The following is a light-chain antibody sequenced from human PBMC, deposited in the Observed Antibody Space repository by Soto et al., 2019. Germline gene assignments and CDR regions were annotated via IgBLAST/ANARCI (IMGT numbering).Light chain of an antibody. CDR2: AAS. V-gene: IGKV1-39*01. CDR1: QSIRTY. Sequence: DIQMIQSPSSLSASVGDRVTITCRASQSIRTYLNWYQQKPGKAPKFLIYAASTLQSGVPSRFSGSGSGTDFTLTISSLQPEDFATYYCQQTYSNPRTFGQGTKVEIK. CDR3: QQTYSNPRT. J-gene: IGKJ1*01.